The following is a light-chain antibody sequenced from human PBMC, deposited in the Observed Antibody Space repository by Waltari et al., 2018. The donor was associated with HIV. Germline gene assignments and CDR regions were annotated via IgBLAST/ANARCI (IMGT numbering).Light chain of an antibody. CDR1: SSDVGGYDY. CDR2: EVK. V-gene: IGLV2-8*01. Sequence: QSALTQPPSASGSPGQSVTISCTGTSSDVGGYDYVSWYQQHPGKAPKLMISEVKKRPSGVPARFSGSRSGNTASLTVSGLQAEDEAHYYCSSYAGRNTLLFGGGTKLTVL. J-gene: IGLJ2*01. CDR3: SSYAGRNTLL.